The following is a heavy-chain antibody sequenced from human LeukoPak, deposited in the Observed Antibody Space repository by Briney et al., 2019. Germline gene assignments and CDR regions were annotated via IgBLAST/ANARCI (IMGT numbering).Heavy chain of an antibody. J-gene: IGHJ4*02. CDR1: GFTFSSYE. CDR3: ARGGSGWYGRFDY. Sequence: GGSLRLSCAASGFTFSSYEMHWVRQAPGKGLEWVAVISLDGSKKYHADSVMGRFTISRDTSRNTLYLQMTSLRAEDTAVYYCARGGSGWYGRFDYWGQGTLVTVSS. V-gene: IGHV3-30*04. D-gene: IGHD6-19*01. CDR2: ISLDGSKK.